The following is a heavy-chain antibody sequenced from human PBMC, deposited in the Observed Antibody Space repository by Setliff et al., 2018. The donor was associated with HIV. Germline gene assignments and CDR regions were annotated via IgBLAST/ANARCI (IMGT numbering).Heavy chain of an antibody. D-gene: IGHD3-10*01. CDR2: ISYDGSNK. V-gene: IGHV3-30*04. J-gene: IGHJ6*02. Sequence: PGGSLRLSCEAFSSYAMHWVRQAPGKGLVWVAVISYDGSNKYYADSVKGRFTISRDNSRNTLYLKMNSLRPEDSAVYYCAKDFNQRLVRGVIITKLYYSYFGMDVWGQGTAVTVSS. CDR1: SSYA. CDR3: AKDFNQRLVRGVIITKLYYSYFGMDV.